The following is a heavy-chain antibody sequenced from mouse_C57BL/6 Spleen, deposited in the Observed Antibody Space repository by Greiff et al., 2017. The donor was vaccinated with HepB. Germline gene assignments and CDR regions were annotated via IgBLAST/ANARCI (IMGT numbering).Heavy chain of an antibody. CDR2: VDPENGDT. V-gene: IGHV14-4*01. CDR3: TSSMFTTDY. J-gene: IGHJ2*01. CDR1: GFNIKDDY. D-gene: IGHD2-2*01. Sequence: VQLQQSGAELVRPGASVKLSCTASGFNIKDDYMHWVKQRPEQGLEWVGWVDPENGDTEYASKFQGKGTITADTSSNTASLQRSSLTSEDTAVYYCTSSMFTTDYWGQGTTLTVSS.